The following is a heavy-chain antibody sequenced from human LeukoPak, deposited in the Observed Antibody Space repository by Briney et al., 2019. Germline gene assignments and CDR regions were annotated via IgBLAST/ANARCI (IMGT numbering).Heavy chain of an antibody. Sequence: PSETLSLTCTVSGGSISSYSWSWIRQPPGKGMEWIGYIYYSGSTNYNPSLKSRVTISVDTSKNQFSLKLSSVTAADTAVYYCASRSYSGSADVWGQGTTVTVSS. D-gene: IGHD1-26*01. CDR2: IYYSGST. CDR1: GGSISSYS. CDR3: ASRSYSGSADV. J-gene: IGHJ6*02. V-gene: IGHV4-59*08.